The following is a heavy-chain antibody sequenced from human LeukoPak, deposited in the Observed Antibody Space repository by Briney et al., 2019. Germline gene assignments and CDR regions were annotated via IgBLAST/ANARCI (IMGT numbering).Heavy chain of an antibody. Sequence: SETLSLTCTVSGGSISSSSYYWGWIRQPPGKGLEWIGSIYYSGSTYYNPSLKSRVTISVDTSKNQFSLKLSSVTAADTAVYYCARITLRVAGTVDYWAQGTLVTVSS. CDR1: GGSISSSSYY. J-gene: IGHJ4*02. CDR2: IYYSGST. V-gene: IGHV4-39*01. CDR3: ARITLRVAGTVDY. D-gene: IGHD6-19*01.